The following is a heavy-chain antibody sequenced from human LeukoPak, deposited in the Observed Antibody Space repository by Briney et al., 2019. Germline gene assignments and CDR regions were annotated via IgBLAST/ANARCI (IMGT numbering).Heavy chain of an antibody. CDR1: GGSISRGSYY. V-gene: IGHV4-61*02. CDR2: IYTSGST. CDR3: ASRSGGNLRSFDY. J-gene: IGHJ4*02. D-gene: IGHD2-15*01. Sequence: SETLSLTCTVSGGSISRGSYYWCWLRQSAGKGLEWIGRIYTSGSTNYNPSLKSRVTISVDTSKNQLYLKLSSVTAADTAVYYCASRSGGNLRSFDYWGQGTLVTVSS.